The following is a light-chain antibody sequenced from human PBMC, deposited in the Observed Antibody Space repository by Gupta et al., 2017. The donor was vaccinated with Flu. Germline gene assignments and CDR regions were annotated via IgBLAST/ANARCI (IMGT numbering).Light chain of an antibody. CDR3: QQYDNLLLLT. CDR1: QDISND. Sequence: DIQMTQSPASLSASIGDRVTTTCQASQDISNDVNWYQQKPGKAPKLLIFDASNLETGGPSRFSGSGFGTDFTFTISSLQPEDVATYYCQQYDNLLLLTFGGGTQVESK. V-gene: IGKV1-33*01. J-gene: IGKJ4*01. CDR2: DAS.